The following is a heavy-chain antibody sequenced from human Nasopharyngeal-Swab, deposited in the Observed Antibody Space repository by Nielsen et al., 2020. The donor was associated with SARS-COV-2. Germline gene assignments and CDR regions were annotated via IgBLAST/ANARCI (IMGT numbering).Heavy chain of an antibody. Sequence: ASVKVSYKASGYTFTGYYMHWVRQAPGQGLEWMGRINPNSGGTKYAQKFQGRVTMTRDTSISTAYMELSRLRSDDTAVYYCARDPTSVAGTGDYYYGMDVWGQGTTVTVSS. CDR2: INPNSGGT. J-gene: IGHJ6*02. CDR3: ARDPTSVAGTGDYYYGMDV. CDR1: GYTFTGYY. V-gene: IGHV1-2*06. D-gene: IGHD6-19*01.